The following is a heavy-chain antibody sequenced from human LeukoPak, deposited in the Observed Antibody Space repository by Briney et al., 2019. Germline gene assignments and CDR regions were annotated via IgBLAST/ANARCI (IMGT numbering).Heavy chain of an antibody. CDR1: GGSISSYY. V-gene: IGHV4-59*12. CDR3: ASTARKRLRFLEWLFDY. CDR2: IYYSGST. D-gene: IGHD3-3*01. J-gene: IGHJ4*02. Sequence: SETLSLTCTVSGGSISSYYWSWIRQPPGKGLEWIGSIYYSGSTYYNPSLKSRVTISVDTSKNQFSLKLSSVTAADTAVYYCASTARKRLRFLEWLFDYWGQGTLVTVSS.